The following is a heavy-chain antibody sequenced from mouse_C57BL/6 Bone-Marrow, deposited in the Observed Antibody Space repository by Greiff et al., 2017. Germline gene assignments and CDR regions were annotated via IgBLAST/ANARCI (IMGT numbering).Heavy chain of an antibody. CDR1: GYTFTSYW. Sequence: QVQLQQPGAELVMPGASVKLSCKASGYTFTSYWMHWVKQRPGQGLEWIGEIDPSDSYTNYNQKFKGKSTLTVAKSSSTAYMQLSSLTSEDSAVYYCARSNYYGSSLLYWYFDVWGTGTTVTVSS. D-gene: IGHD1-1*01. CDR2: IDPSDSYT. J-gene: IGHJ1*03. V-gene: IGHV1-69*01. CDR3: ARSNYYGSSLLYWYFDV.